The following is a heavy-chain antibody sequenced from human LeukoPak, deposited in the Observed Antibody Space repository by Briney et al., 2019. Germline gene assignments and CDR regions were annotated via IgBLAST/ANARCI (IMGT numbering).Heavy chain of an antibody. J-gene: IGHJ4*02. D-gene: IGHD5-18*01. V-gene: IGHV1-69*06. CDR2: IIPIFGTA. CDR1: GGTFSSYA. Sequence: ASVKVSCKASGGTFSSYAISWVRQAPGQGLEWMGGIIPIFGTANYAQKFQGRVTITADKSTSTAYMELSSLRSEDTAVYYCARARAVDTAMAPDYWGQGTLVAVSS. CDR3: ARARAVDTAMAPDY.